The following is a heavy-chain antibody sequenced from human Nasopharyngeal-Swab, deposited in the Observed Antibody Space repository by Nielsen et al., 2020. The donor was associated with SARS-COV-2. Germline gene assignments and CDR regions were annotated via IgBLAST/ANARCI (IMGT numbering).Heavy chain of an antibody. CDR3: ARHGSNSWYRGYGMDV. CDR1: CGSISSSSYY. D-gene: IGHD6-13*01. CDR2: IYYSGST. V-gene: IGHV4-39*01. J-gene: IGHJ6*02. Sequence: SETLSLTCTVSCGSISSSSYYWGWIRQPPGKGLEWIGSIYYSGSTYYNPSLKSRVTISVDTSKKQFSLKLISVTAADTAVYYCARHGSNSWYRGYGMDVWGQGTTVTVSS.